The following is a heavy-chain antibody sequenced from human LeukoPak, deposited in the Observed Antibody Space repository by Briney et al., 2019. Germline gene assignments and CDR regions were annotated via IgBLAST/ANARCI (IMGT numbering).Heavy chain of an antibody. CDR1: GGSISSGGYY. V-gene: IGHV4-31*03. CDR3: ARVGGYGDYYDY. CDR2: IYYSGST. D-gene: IGHD4-17*01. J-gene: IGHJ4*02. Sequence: SETLSLTCTDSGGSISSGGYYWSWIRQHPGKGLEWIGYIYYSGSTYYNPSLKSRVTISVDTSKNQFSLKLSPVTAADTAVYYCARVGGYGDYYDYWGQGTLVTVSS.